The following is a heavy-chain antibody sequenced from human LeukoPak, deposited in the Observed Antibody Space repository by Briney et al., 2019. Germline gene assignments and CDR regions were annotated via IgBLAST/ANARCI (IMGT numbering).Heavy chain of an antibody. Sequence: GGSLRLSCAASGFTFSSYWMSWVRQAPGKGLEWVANIKQDGSEKYYVDSVKGRFTISRDNAKNSLYLQMNSLRAEDTAVYYCARDSSSVAMVGLYYYYYMDVWGKGTTVTVSS. J-gene: IGHJ6*03. CDR2: IKQDGSEK. V-gene: IGHV3-7*01. CDR3: ARDSSSVAMVGLYYYYYMDV. CDR1: GFTFSSYW. D-gene: IGHD5-18*01.